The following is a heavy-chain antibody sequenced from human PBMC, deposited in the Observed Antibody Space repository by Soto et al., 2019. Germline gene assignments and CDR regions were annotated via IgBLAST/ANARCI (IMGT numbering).Heavy chain of an antibody. Sequence: PGGSLRLSCAASGFTFSTYWMSWVRQAPGKGLEWVANIKQDGREKYYVDSVKGRFTISRDNAKNSLYLQMNSLGVDDTAIYYCARDQRIDDFWSQDFYCYMDVWGKGTTVTVSS. V-gene: IGHV3-7*01. CDR1: GFTFSTYW. CDR2: IKQDGREK. D-gene: IGHD3-3*01. CDR3: ARDQRIDDFWSQDFYCYMDV. J-gene: IGHJ6*03.